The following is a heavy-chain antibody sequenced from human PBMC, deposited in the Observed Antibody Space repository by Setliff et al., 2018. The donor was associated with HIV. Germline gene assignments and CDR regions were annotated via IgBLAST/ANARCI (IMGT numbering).Heavy chain of an antibody. J-gene: IGHJ4*02. D-gene: IGHD3-22*01. CDR2: IYYIGNT. CDR1: GGSISSGNYY. Sequence: PSETLSLTCTVSGGSISSGNYYWSWIRQPAGKGLEWIGYIYYIGNTNYNPSLKGRVTLSVDTSKNQLSLKLSSVTAADTAVYYCARGRSRYYYDGSGYYVDYWGQGTLVTVSS. CDR3: ARGRSRYYYDGSGYYVDY. V-gene: IGHV4-61*10.